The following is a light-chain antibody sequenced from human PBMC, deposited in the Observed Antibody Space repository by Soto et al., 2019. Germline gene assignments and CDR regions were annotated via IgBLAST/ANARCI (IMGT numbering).Light chain of an antibody. J-gene: IGKJ1*01. V-gene: IGKV3-15*01. CDR2: GAS. Sequence: EIVMTHSPATLSVSPGERATLSCRASQSVSSNLAWYQQKPGQAPRLLIYGASSRATGIPARFSGSGSGTEFPLTISSLQSEDVVVYYCQQYNNWPPRAWTFGQGTKVEIK. CDR3: QQYNNWPPRAWT. CDR1: QSVSSN.